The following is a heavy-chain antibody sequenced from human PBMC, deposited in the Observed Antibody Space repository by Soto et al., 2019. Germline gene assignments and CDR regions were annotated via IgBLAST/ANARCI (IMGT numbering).Heavy chain of an antibody. J-gene: IGHJ6*03. V-gene: IGHV4-59*08. CDR2: IYYSGST. D-gene: IGHD5-18*01. CDR3: ARLAPAMAGNYSYSYMAV. CDR1: GGSISSYY. Sequence: SETLSLTCTVSGGSISSYYWSWIRQPPGKGLEWIGYIYYSGSTNYNPSLKSRVTIPVDTSKNQFSLKLSSVTAADTAVYYCARLAPAMAGNYSYSYMAVWGKGTTVTVSS.